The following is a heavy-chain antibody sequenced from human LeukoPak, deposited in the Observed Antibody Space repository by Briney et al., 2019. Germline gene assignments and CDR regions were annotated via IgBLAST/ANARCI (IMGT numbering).Heavy chain of an antibody. D-gene: IGHD3-16*01. Sequence: GGSLRLSCAASGFTFSSYSMNWVRQAPGKGLEWVSAINGIGGSTYYADSVKGRFTISRDDSKNTLYLQMNSLRAEDTAVYYCARDHYDYVWGSTYGMDVWGQGTTVTVSS. J-gene: IGHJ6*02. CDR3: ARDHYDYVWGSTYGMDV. V-gene: IGHV3-23*01. CDR1: GFTFSSYS. CDR2: INGIGGST.